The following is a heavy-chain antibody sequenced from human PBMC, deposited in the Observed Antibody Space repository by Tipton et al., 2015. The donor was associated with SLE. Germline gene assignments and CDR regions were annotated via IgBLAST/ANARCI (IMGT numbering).Heavy chain of an antibody. J-gene: IGHJ6*04. CDR2: MKPNSGNT. D-gene: IGHD6-13*01. Sequence: QVQLVQSGAEGKKPGASGKVSCKASGYTFTSYDINWVRQATGQGLEWMGWMKPNSGNTGYAQKFQGRVTMTRNTSISTAYMELSSLRSEDTAVYYCARGVGIAAAGPVDVWGKGTTVTVSS. V-gene: IGHV1-8*01. CDR1: GYTFTSYD. CDR3: ARGVGIAAAGPVDV.